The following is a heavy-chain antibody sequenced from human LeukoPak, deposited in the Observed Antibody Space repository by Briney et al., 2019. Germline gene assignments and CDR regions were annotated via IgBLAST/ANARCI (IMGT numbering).Heavy chain of an antibody. J-gene: IGHJ4*02. CDR3: AKGDYYASGSSFDY. V-gene: IGHV3-23*01. Sequence: PGGSLRLSCAASGLTFSSHWMHWVRQAPGKGLEWVSAISGSGGSTYYADSVKGRFTISRDNSKNTLYLQMNCLRAEDTAVYYCAKGDYYASGSSFDYWGQGTLVTVSS. CDR2: ISGSGGST. CDR1: GLTFSSHW. D-gene: IGHD3-10*01.